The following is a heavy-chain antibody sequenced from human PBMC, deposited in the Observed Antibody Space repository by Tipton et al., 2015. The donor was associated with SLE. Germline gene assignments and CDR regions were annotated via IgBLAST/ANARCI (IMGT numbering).Heavy chain of an antibody. CDR1: GGSFSGYY. CDR2: INHSGST. V-gene: IGHV4-34*01. J-gene: IGHJ4*02. Sequence: TLSLTCAVYGGSFSGYYWSWIRQPPGKGLEWIGEINHSGSTNYNPSLKSRLTISVDTSKNQFSLKLSSVTAADTAVYYCARDGFDYWGQGALVTVSS. CDR3: ARDGFDY.